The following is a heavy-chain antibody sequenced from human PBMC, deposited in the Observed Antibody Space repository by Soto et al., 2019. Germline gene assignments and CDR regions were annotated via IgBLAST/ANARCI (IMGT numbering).Heavy chain of an antibody. D-gene: IGHD5-18*01. Sequence: QVQLVQSGAEVKKPGSSVKVSCKASGGTFSSYTISWVRQAPGQGLEWMGRIIPILGIANYAQKFQGRVXIXAXXATSTAYMELSSLRSEDTAVYYCASRPGRQLWYNHWGQGTLVTVSS. V-gene: IGHV1-69*02. CDR2: IIPILGIA. CDR1: GGTFSSYT. CDR3: ASRPGRQLWYNH. J-gene: IGHJ5*02.